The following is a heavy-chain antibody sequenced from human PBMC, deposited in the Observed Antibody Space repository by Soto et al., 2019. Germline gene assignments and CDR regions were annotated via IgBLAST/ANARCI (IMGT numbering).Heavy chain of an antibody. CDR1: GYTFTGYY. CDR3: ARGYNGDDLEYYYYYMDV. J-gene: IGHJ6*03. V-gene: IGHV1-2*04. D-gene: IGHD4-17*01. Sequence: ASVKVSCKASGYTFTGYYMHWVRQAPGQGLEWMGWINPNSGGTNYAQKFQGWVTMTRDTSISTAYMELSRLRSDDTAVYYCARGYNGDDLEYYYYYMDVWGKGTTVTVSS. CDR2: INPNSGGT.